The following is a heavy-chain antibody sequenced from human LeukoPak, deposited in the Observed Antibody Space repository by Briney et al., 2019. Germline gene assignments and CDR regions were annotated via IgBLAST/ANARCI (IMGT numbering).Heavy chain of an antibody. J-gene: IGHJ5*02. CDR3: ARRRMIDNWFDP. CDR2: MNPNSGNT. V-gene: IGHV1-8*01. D-gene: IGHD3-22*01. Sequence: ASVKVSCKASGYTFTSYDINWVRQATGQGLEWMGWMNPNSGNTGYAQKFQGRVTMTRNTSISTAYMERSSLRSEDTAVYYCARRRMIDNWFDPWGQGTLVTVSS. CDR1: GYTFTSYD.